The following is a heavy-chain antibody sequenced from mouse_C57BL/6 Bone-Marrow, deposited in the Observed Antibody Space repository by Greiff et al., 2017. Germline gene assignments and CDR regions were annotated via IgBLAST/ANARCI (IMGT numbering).Heavy chain of an antibody. Sequence: EVKLQQSGPVLVKPGASVKMSCKASGYNFTDYYMNWVKQSHGKSLEWIGVINPYNGGTSYNQKFKGKATLTVEKSSSTAYMERNSLTSEDTEVYYFPRGGMTTGEGDYWGQGTTRTVSS. J-gene: IGHJ2*01. V-gene: IGHV1-19*01. CDR3: PRGGMTTGEGDY. D-gene: IGHD1-1*01. CDR1: GYNFTDYY. CDR2: INPYNGGT.